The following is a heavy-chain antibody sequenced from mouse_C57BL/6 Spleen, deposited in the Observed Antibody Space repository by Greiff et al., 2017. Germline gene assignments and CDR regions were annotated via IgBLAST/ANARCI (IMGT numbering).Heavy chain of an antibody. CDR2: ISDGGSYT. CDR1: GFTFSSYA. J-gene: IGHJ4*01. V-gene: IGHV5-4*01. Sequence: EVKLVESGGGLVKPGGSLKLSCAASGFTFSSYAMSWVRQTPEKRLEWVATISDGGSYTYYPDNVKGRFTISRDNAKNNLYLQMSHLKSEDTAMYYCARDLAMDDWGQGTSVTVSS. CDR3: ARDLAMDD.